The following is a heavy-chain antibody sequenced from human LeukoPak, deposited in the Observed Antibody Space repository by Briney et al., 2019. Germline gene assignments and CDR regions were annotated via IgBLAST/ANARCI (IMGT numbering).Heavy chain of an antibody. V-gene: IGHV5-51*01. D-gene: IGHD1-14*01. CDR1: GYSFTSYW. CDR2: IYPGDSDT. Sequence: GESLKISCKGSGYSFTSYWIGWVRQMPGKGLEWMGIIYPGDSDTRYSPSFQGQVTISADKSISTAYLQWSSLKASDTAMYYCARLPSEPQMGKDAFDIWGQGTMVTVSS. J-gene: IGHJ3*02. CDR3: ARLPSEPQMGKDAFDI.